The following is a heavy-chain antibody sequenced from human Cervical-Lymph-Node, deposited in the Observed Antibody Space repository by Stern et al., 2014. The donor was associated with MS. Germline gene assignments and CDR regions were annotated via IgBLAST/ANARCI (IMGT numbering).Heavy chain of an antibody. Sequence: VQLVQSGGGVVQPGRSLRLSCAASGFTFNTYGMHWVRQASGKGLEGVAVIWYDGSYTFYSDAVKGRFTVSRDDSKSTLFLQMNSLRAEDTAVYYCASSIVAAEYFNHWGQGTLVTVSS. J-gene: IGHJ1*01. CDR1: GFTFNTYG. V-gene: IGHV3-33*01. CDR2: IWYDGSYT. CDR3: ASSIVAAEYFNH. D-gene: IGHD6-13*01.